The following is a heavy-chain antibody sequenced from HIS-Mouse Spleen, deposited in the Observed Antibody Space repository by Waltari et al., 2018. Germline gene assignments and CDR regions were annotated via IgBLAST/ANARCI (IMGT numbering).Heavy chain of an antibody. Sequence: QVQLVESGGGVVQPGRSLRLSCAASGFTFSSYAMHWVRQAPGKGLEWGAVISYDGSNKYYADAVKGRFTISRDNSKNTLYLQMNSLRAEDTAVYYCARAGDSSSWRDFDYWGQGTLVTVSS. D-gene: IGHD6-13*01. J-gene: IGHJ4*02. CDR3: ARAGDSSSWRDFDY. CDR2: ISYDGSNK. CDR1: GFTFSSYA. V-gene: IGHV3-30*04.